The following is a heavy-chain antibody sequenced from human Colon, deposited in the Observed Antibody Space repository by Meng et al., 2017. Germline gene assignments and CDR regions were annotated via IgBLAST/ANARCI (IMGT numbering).Heavy chain of an antibody. CDR2: AST. D-gene: IGHD1-26*01. CDR3: ARDHMGSLDY. CDR1: GSSVSSAGDQ. J-gene: IGHJ4*02. Sequence: VRLQGSGPGLVRPSETLSFICSVSGSSVSSAGDQWGWIRQPPGKGLEWIGYASTNYTPSFKSRVTISVDTSKNQFSLRLNSVTAADTAVYYCARDHMGSLDYWGQGILVTVSS. V-gene: IGHV4-61*08.